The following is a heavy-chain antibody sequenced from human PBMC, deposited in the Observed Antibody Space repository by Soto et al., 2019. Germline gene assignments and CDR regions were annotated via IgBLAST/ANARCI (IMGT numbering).Heavy chain of an antibody. Sequence: PSETLSLTCTVSGGSISSYYWSWIRQPAGKGLEWIGRIYTSGSTNYNPSLKSRVTMSVDTSKNQFSLKLSSVTAADTAVYYCARDRRVGATEGNWFDPWGQGTLVTSPQ. CDR3: ARDRRVGATEGNWFDP. CDR1: GGSISSYY. CDR2: IYTSGST. V-gene: IGHV4-4*07. D-gene: IGHD1-26*01. J-gene: IGHJ5*02.